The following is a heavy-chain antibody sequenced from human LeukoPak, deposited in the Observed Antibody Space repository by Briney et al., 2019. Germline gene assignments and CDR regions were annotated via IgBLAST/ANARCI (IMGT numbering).Heavy chain of an antibody. CDR2: IRYDGSNK. Sequence: GGSLRLSCAASGFTFSSYGMHWVRQAPGKGLEWVAFIRYDGSNKYYADSVKGRFTISRDNSKNTLYLQMNSLRAEDTAVYYCAREPDYYDSSGYYFGFDYWGQGTLVTVSS. D-gene: IGHD3-22*01. CDR3: AREPDYYDSSGYYFGFDY. V-gene: IGHV3-30*02. CDR1: GFTFSSYG. J-gene: IGHJ4*02.